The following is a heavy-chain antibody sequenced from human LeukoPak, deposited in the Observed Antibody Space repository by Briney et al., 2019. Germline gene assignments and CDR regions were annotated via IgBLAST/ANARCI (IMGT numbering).Heavy chain of an antibody. J-gene: IGHJ4*02. V-gene: IGHV4-39*02. Sequence: PSETLSLTCTVSGGSISSTTHYWGWIRQPPGKGLEGIGSIFYSGITYYNPSLKSRVTMSVDTSKNQFSLNLSSVTVADTAVYYCAREIRGSACNFDCWGQGTLVTVSS. D-gene: IGHD5-12*01. CDR2: IFYSGIT. CDR3: AREIRGSACNFDC. CDR1: GGSISSTTHY.